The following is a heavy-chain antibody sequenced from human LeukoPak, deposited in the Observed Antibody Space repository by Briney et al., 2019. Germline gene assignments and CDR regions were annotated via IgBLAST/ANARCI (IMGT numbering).Heavy chain of an antibody. D-gene: IGHD1/OR15-1a*01. CDR2: INGDGSST. V-gene: IGHV3-74*01. Sequence: PGGSLRLSCAASGFTFSSYSMNWVRQAPGKGLVWVSTINGDGSSTNYADSVKGRFTISRDNAKNTLYLEMNSLRVEDTAVYYCARDPRNKGFDPWGQGTLVTVSS. J-gene: IGHJ5*02. CDR3: ARDPRNKGFDP. CDR1: GFTFSSYS.